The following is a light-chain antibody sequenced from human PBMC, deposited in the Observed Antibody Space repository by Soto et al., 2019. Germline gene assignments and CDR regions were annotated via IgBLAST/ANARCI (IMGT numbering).Light chain of an antibody. CDR1: SSDVGGYNY. V-gene: IGLV2-14*01. CDR2: DVS. Sequence: QSALTQPASVSGSPGQSITISCTGTSSDVGGYNYVSWYQQHSGKAPKLMIYDVSNRPSGVSNRFSGSKSGNTASLTISGLQADDEADYYCSSYTSSSTLVFGTGTKLTVL. J-gene: IGLJ1*01. CDR3: SSYTSSSTLV.